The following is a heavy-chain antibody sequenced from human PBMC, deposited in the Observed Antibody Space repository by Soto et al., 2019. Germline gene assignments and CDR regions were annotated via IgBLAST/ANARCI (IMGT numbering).Heavy chain of an antibody. Sequence: EVQLVESGGGLLQPGGSLRLACAASGFSVSDNYMNWVRQAPGKGLEWVSVIFSGGSTYYADSVKGRFTISRHNSENTLYLQMSSPRVEDTAVYYCKSRDYWGRGTLVTVSS. V-gene: IGHV3-53*04. J-gene: IGHJ4*02. CDR2: IFSGGST. CDR1: GFSVSDNY. CDR3: KSRDY.